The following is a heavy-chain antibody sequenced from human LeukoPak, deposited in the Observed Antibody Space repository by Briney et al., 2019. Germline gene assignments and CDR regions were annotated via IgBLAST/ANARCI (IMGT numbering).Heavy chain of an antibody. CDR1: GGSFSGYY. CDR3: ARVLPSVGATIPEYYYYYGMDV. CDR2: INHSGST. V-gene: IGHV4-34*01. J-gene: IGHJ6*02. Sequence: SETLSLTCAVYGGSFSGYYWSWIRQPPRKGLEWIGEINHSGSTNYNPSLKSRVTISVDTSKNQFSLKLSSVTAADTAVYYCARVLPSVGATIPEYYYYYGMDVWGQGTTVTVSS. D-gene: IGHD1-26*01.